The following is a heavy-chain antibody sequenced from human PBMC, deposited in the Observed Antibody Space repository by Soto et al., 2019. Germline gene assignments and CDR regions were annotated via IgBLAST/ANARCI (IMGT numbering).Heavy chain of an antibody. Sequence: QITLNESGPTVVRPTETLTLTCRFSGFSLTTSGVGVGWIRQSPGKAPEWLALIYCDDDKRYSASLKSRLTITKDTSKNQVVLTVSDLDPTDTATYYCAHRVLRTVFGLVTTTAIYFDFWGQVTPVAVSS. J-gene: IGHJ4*02. CDR3: AHRVLRTVFGLVTTTAIYFDF. CDR2: IYCDDDK. CDR1: GFSLTTSGVG. V-gene: IGHV2-5*02. D-gene: IGHD3-3*01.